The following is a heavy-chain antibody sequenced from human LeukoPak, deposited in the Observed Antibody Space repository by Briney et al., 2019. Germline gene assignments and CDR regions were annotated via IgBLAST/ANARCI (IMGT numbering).Heavy chain of an antibody. CDR1: RFTFSSYE. V-gene: IGHV3-48*03. CDR3: ARVSMIRGVTSWFDP. CDR2: ISRSGSPI. Sequence: PGGSLRLSCAASRFTFSSYEMNWVRQAPGKGLEWVSYISRSGSPIYYADSVKGRFTISRDNAKNSLYLQMNSLRAEDTAVYYCARVSMIRGVTSWFDPWGQGTLVTVSS. D-gene: IGHD3-10*01. J-gene: IGHJ5*02.